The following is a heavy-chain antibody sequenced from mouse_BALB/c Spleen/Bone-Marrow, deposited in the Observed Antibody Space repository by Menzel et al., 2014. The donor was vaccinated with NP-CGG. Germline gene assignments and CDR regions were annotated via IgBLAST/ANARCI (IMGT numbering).Heavy chain of an antibody. CDR3: ARRATTVVATDY. D-gene: IGHD1-1*01. Sequence: VQLQKSGAELVRPGTSVKVSCKASGYAFTNYLIEWVKQRPGQGLEWIGVNNPGSGGTNYNEKFKSKATLTVDKSSSTAYMQLSSLTSEDSAVYYCARRATTVVATDYWGQGTTLTVSS. CDR2: NNPGSGGT. J-gene: IGHJ2*01. V-gene: IGHV1-54*01. CDR1: GYAFTNYL.